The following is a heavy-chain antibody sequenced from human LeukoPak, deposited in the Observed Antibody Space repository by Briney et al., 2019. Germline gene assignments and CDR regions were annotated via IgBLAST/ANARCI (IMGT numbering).Heavy chain of an antibody. J-gene: IGHJ3*02. CDR1: GYTFTSYY. CDR2: INASGGST. CDR3: ARDEIRAYYYDSSGDDAFDI. D-gene: IGHD3-22*01. Sequence: GASVNASFKASGYTFTSYYMHWVRQARGQGLEGMGIINASGGSTSYAQKFQGRVTMTRDTSTSTVCMELSSLRSEDTAVYYCARDEIRAYYYDSSGDDAFDIWGQGTMVTLSS. V-gene: IGHV1-46*01.